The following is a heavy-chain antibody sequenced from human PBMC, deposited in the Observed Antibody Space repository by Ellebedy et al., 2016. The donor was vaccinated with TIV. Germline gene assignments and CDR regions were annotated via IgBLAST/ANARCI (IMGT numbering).Heavy chain of an antibody. J-gene: IGHJ5*02. CDR3: ARRGRYCSSGTCWFDP. CDR2: ISGYNGNT. V-gene: IGHV1-18*01. Sequence: AASVKVSCKAPGYTFTSYGISWVRQAPGQGLEWMGWISGYNGNTNYAQKFQGRVTMTIDTSTSTTYMELRSLRPDDTAVYYSARRGRYCSSGTCWFDPWGQGTLVTVSS. CDR1: GYTFTSYG. D-gene: IGHD2-15*01.